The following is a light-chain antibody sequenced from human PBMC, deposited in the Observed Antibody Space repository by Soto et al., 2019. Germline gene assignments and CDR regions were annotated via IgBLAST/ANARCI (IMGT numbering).Light chain of an antibody. Sequence: EIVMTQSPATLSVSPGERATLSCRACQSVSSNLAWFQQTPGQAPRLLIYGASTRATGIPARFSGSGSGTDFTLSIDRLEPEDFAVYYCQQYGSSPPITFGQGTRLEI. V-gene: IGKV3-15*01. CDR2: GAS. J-gene: IGKJ5*01. CDR3: QQYGSSPPIT. CDR1: QSVSSN.